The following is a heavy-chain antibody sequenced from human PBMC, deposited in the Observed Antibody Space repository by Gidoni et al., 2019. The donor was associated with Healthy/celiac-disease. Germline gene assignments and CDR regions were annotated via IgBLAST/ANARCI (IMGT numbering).Heavy chain of an antibody. CDR1: GFTFSSYG. V-gene: IGHV3-30*18. CDR2: ISYDGSNK. D-gene: IGHD1-26*01. Sequence: QVQLVESGGGVVQPGRSLRLSCAASGFTFSSYGMHWVRQAPGKGLEWVAVISYDGSNKYYADSVKGRFTISRDNSKNTLYLQMNSLRAEDTAVYYCAKDQFASFSGSYSIVDYWGQGTLVTVSS. J-gene: IGHJ4*02. CDR3: AKDQFASFSGSYSIVDY.